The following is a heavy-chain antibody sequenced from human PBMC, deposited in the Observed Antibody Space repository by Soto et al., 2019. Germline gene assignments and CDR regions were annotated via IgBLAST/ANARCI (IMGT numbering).Heavy chain of an antibody. CDR3: ARAERRRAAAGGSHYYYGMDV. D-gene: IGHD6-13*01. Sequence: PSQTLSLTCAISGDSVSSNSAAWNWIRQSPSRGLEWLGRTYYRSKWYNDYAVSVKSRITINPDTSKNQFSLQLNSVTPEDTAVYYCARAERRRAAAGGSHYYYGMDVWGQGTTVTVSS. CDR1: GDSVSSNSAA. CDR2: TYYRSKWYN. V-gene: IGHV6-1*01. J-gene: IGHJ6*02.